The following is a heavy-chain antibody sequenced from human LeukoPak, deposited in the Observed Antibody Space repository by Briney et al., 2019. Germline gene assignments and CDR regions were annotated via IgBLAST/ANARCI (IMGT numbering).Heavy chain of an antibody. CDR3: AREGYYGSGSYPDY. CDR2: IYTSGST. Sequence: SETLSLTCTVSGGSISSGSYYWSWIRQPAGKGLEWIGRIYTSGSTNYNPSLKSRVTISVDTSKNPFSLKLSSVTAADTAVYYCAREGYYGSGSYPDYWGQGTLVTVSS. D-gene: IGHD3-10*01. CDR1: GGSISSGSYY. V-gene: IGHV4-61*02. J-gene: IGHJ4*02.